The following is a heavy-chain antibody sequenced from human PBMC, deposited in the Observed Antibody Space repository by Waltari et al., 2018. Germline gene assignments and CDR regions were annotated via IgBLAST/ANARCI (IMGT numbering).Heavy chain of an antibody. CDR3: ARGPGYDYVWGSYRYTRIDY. CDR2: INHSGST. D-gene: IGHD3-16*02. Sequence: QVQLQQWGAGLLKPSETLSLTCAVYGGFFSGYYWSWIRQPPGKGLEWIGEINHSGSTNYNPSLKSRVTISVDTSKNQFSLKLSSVTAADTAVYYCARGPGYDYVWGSYRYTRIDYWGQGTLVTVSS. V-gene: IGHV4-34*01. J-gene: IGHJ4*02. CDR1: GGFFSGYY.